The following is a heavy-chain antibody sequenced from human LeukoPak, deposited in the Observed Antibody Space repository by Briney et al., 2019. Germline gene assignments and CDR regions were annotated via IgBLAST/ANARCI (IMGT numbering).Heavy chain of an antibody. CDR3: ARDSPGYGGYSY. D-gene: IGHD5-12*01. V-gene: IGHV3-7*04. CDR1: GFTFSRYW. Sequence: GGSLRLSCTASGFTFSRYWMAWVRQAPGKGLEWVANIKEDGSAKYYVDSMKGRFTISRDNAKNSLYLQINSLRTEDTAVYYCARDSPGYGGYSYWGQGTLVTVSS. CDR2: IKEDGSAK. J-gene: IGHJ4*02.